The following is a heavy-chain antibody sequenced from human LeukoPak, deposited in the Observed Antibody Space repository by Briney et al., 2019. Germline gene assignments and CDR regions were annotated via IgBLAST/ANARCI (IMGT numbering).Heavy chain of an antibody. Sequence: GGSLRLSCAASGFTFSSYWMHWVRQAPGKGLVWVSRINRDGSSTSYADSVKGRFTISRDNAKNTLYLQMNSLRAEDTAVYYCARXXXXXVGXXXXSGYYGMDVWGQGTTVTVSS. J-gene: IGHJ6*02. CDR1: GFTFSSYW. CDR2: INRDGSST. V-gene: IGHV3-74*01. CDR3: ARXXXXXVGXXXXSGYYGMDV.